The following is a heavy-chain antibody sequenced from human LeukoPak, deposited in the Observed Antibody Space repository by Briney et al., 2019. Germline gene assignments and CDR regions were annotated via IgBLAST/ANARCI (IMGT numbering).Heavy chain of an antibody. J-gene: IGHJ6*03. CDR3: ARARDSSGYYGRVGYYYYMDV. D-gene: IGHD3-22*01. Sequence: SETLSLTCTVSGGSISSYYWSWIRQPPGKGLEWIGYIYYSGSTNYNPSLKSRVTISVDTSKNQFSLKLSSVTAADTAVYYCARARDSSGYYGRVGYYYYMDVWGKGTTVTVSS. CDR2: IYYSGST. CDR1: GGSISSYY. V-gene: IGHV4-59*12.